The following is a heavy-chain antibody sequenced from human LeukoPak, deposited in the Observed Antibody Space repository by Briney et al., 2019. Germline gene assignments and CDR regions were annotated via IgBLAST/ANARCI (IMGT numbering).Heavy chain of an antibody. CDR1: GFTFSSYA. CDR3: AKVLNPLVVRDAFDI. J-gene: IGHJ3*02. CDR2: ISGSGGST. D-gene: IGHD3-22*01. V-gene: IGHV3-23*01. Sequence: EPGGSLRLSCAASGFTFSSYAMSWVRQAPGKGLEWVSAISGSGGSTYYADSVKGRFTISRDNSKNTLYLQMNSLRAEDTAVYYCAKVLNPLVVRDAFDIWGQGTMVTVPS.